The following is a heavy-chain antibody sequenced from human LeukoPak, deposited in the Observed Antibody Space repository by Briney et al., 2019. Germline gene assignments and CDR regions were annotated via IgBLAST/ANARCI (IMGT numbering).Heavy chain of an antibody. D-gene: IGHD3-10*01. J-gene: IGHJ6*02. CDR3: AKVPYSDYGSGRPPFMDV. CDR2: ISNTGSDT. CDR1: GFTFSNYA. Sequence: GGSLRLSCAASGFTFSNYAMSWVRQAPGRGLEWVSTISNTGSDTYYADSVKGRFTISRDNSENTLYLQMNNLRAEDTAIHYCAKVPYSDYGSGRPPFMDVWGQGTTVAVSS. V-gene: IGHV3-23*01.